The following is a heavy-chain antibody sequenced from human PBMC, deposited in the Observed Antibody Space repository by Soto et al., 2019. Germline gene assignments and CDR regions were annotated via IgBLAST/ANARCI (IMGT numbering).Heavy chain of an antibody. D-gene: IGHD3-22*01. CDR1: GLTFSSYA. J-gene: IGHJ4*02. CDR2: ISGSGGST. V-gene: IGHV3-23*01. Sequence: HPRGSLRLSCAASGLTFSSYAMAWVRQAPGKGLEWVSTISGSGGSTYYADSVKGRFTISRDNSKNTLYLQMNSLRAEDTAVYYCAKELHYYDSSGYLDYWGQGTLVTVSS. CDR3: AKELHYYDSSGYLDY.